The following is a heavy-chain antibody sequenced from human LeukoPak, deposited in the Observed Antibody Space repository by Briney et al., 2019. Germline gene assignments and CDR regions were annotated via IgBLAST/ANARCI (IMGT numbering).Heavy chain of an antibody. CDR1: GGAINDYY. V-gene: IGHV4-59*01. J-gene: IGHJ4*02. Sequence: KPSETLSLTCTLSGGAINDYYWSWIRQSPGKGLEWIGYIYYQGTTKYNPSLISRVTISVDTATSHFSPKMSSVTAADTAVYYCVSWRSGYFDYWGQGILVTVSS. D-gene: IGHD3-3*01. CDR3: VSWRSGYFDY. CDR2: IYYQGTT.